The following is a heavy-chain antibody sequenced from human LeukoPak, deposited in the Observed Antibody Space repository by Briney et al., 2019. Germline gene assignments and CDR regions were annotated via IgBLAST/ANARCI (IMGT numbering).Heavy chain of an antibody. CDR2: MNPNSGNT. Sequence: ASVTVSCKASGYTFTSYDINWVRQATGQGLEWMGWMNPNSGNTGYAQKFQGRVTMTRNTSISTAYMELSSLRSEDTAVYYCARGGGPGLVFGVVRAPYYFDYWGQGTLVTVSS. J-gene: IGHJ4*02. D-gene: IGHD3-3*01. V-gene: IGHV1-8*01. CDR1: GYTFTSYD. CDR3: ARGGGPGLVFGVVRAPYYFDY.